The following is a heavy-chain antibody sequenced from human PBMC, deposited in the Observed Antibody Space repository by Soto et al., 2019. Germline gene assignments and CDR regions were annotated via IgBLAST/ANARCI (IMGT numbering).Heavy chain of an antibody. CDR3: ARDRPLGVAGDWYFDF. Sequence: ASVKVSCKASGYTFTSYGISWVRQAPGQGLEWMGWISAYNGSTNYAQKLQGRVTMTTDTSTSTAYMELRSLRSDDTAVYYCARDRPLGVAGDWYFDFSGRGTLVTVSS. J-gene: IGHJ2*01. CDR2: ISAYNGST. V-gene: IGHV1-18*01. D-gene: IGHD6-19*01. CDR1: GYTFTSYG.